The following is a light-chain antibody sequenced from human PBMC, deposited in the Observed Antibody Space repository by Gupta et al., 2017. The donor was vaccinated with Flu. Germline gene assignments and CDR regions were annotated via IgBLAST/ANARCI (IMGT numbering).Light chain of an antibody. Sequence: QSVLTQPTSVSAAPGQKVTISCSGSSSNIAVNFVSWYQQLPGTAPKLLIYEDHKRPSGIPDRISGSKSGKSATLGITGLQTGDEADYYCGTWDNSLGEMVFGGGTKLTVL. CDR2: EDH. V-gene: IGLV1-51*01. CDR3: GTWDNSLGEMV. CDR1: SSNIAVNF. J-gene: IGLJ2*01.